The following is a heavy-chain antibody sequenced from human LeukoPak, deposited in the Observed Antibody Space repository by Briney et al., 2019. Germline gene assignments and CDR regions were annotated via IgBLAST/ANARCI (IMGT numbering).Heavy chain of an antibody. V-gene: IGHV3-23*01. CDR1: GFIFNNYG. CDR2: ISNDGGGT. Sequence: SGGSLRLSCAASGFIFNNYGLIWVRQAPGKGLEWVSAISNDGGGTNYADFVKGRFTISRDNSKSTLFLQMNSLRAEDTALYYCAKGSSGYFVDLWGQGTLVTVSS. CDR3: AKGSSGYFVDL. D-gene: IGHD3-22*01. J-gene: IGHJ5*02.